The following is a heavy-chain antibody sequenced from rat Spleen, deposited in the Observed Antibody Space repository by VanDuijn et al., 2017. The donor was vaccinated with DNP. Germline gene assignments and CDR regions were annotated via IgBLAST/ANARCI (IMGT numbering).Heavy chain of an antibody. CDR2: ISYSGST. D-gene: IGHD5-1*01. CDR3: ARWGGLGFDY. Sequence: EVQLQESGPGLVKPSQSLSLTCSVTGYSITSNYWAWIRKFPGNKMEWMAYISYSGSTGYNPSLKSRISITRDTSKNQFFLQLNSVTTEDTATYYCARWGGLGFDYWGQGVMVTVSS. J-gene: IGHJ2*01. V-gene: IGHV3-1*01. CDR1: GYSITSNY.